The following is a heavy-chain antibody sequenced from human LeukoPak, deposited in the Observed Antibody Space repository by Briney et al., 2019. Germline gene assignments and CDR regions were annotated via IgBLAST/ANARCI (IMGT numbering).Heavy chain of an antibody. V-gene: IGHV3-30-3*01. J-gene: IGHJ4*02. CDR1: GFTFNKYA. CDR2: VSYLGNDK. Sequence: GGSLRLSCAASGFTFNKYAMHWVRQAPGKGLEWVAVVSYLGNDKFYADSVKGRFTISKDNSNNTVYLEINSLRSEDTAVYYCVRPLERRLIHYFDFWGPGTLVTVSS. D-gene: IGHD6-25*01. CDR3: VRPLERRLIHYFDF.